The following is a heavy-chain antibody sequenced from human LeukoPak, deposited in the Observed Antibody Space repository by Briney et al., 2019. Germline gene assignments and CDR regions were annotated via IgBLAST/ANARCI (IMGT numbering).Heavy chain of an antibody. V-gene: IGHV4-59*01. CDR2: IYHSGST. CDR1: GDSITDFY. D-gene: IGHD6-19*01. J-gene: IGHJ6*03. Sequence: SETLSLTCSVSGDSITDFYWSWIRQSPGKGLEYIGYIYHSGSTNYNPSLKGRVTISLDTSSNNFFLKMTSVSASDTAVYYCARRVGWPTTTYYYMDVWGKGTTVTIS. CDR3: ARRVGWPTTTYYYMDV.